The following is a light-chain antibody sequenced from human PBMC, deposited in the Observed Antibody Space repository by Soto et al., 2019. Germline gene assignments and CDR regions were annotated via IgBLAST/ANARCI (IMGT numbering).Light chain of an antibody. V-gene: IGLV1-47*02. CDR2: SNN. CDR3: AAWDDSLSGYV. Sequence: QSVLTQPPSASATPGQRVSISCSGSRSNIGSNYVYWYQQLPGAAPRLLMYSNNQRPSGVPGRFSVSKSGTSASLAISGLRSEDEADYYCAAWDDSLSGYVFGTGTKLTVL. J-gene: IGLJ1*01. CDR1: RSNIGSNY.